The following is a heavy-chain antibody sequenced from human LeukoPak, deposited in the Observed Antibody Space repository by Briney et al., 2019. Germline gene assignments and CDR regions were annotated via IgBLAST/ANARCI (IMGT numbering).Heavy chain of an antibody. Sequence: WGSLRLSCSASGFSFSTYTITWVRQVPGKGLEWVSSISSSSSGFIYYAQSVKGRFTISRDNANNSLYLQMNSLRAEDTAVYYCARDHGYSYGPGAFYIWGQGTMITVSS. V-gene: IGHV3-21*01. CDR1: GFSFSTYT. D-gene: IGHD5-18*01. CDR2: ISSSSSGFI. CDR3: ARDHGYSYGPGAFYI. J-gene: IGHJ3*02.